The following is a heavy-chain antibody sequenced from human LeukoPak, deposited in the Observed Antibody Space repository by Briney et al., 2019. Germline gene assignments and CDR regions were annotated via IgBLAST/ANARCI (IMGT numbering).Heavy chain of an antibody. V-gene: IGHV3-23*01. CDR3: AKVLYYDFWSGYFDY. J-gene: IGHJ4*02. CDR2: ISGSGGST. D-gene: IGHD3-3*01. CDR1: GFTFSSYA. Sequence: GGSLRLSCAASGFTFSSYAMSWVRQAPGKGLEWVSAISGSGGSTYHADSVKGRFTISRDNSKNTLYLQMNSLRAEDMAVYYCAKVLYYDFWSGYFDYWGQGTLVTVSS.